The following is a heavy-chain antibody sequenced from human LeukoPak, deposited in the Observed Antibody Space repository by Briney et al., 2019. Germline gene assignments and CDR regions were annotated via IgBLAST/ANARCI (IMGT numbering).Heavy chain of an antibody. CDR3: AAVNYDILTGPYHYFDY. D-gene: IGHD3-9*01. Sequence: SETLSLTCTVSGGSISSSSYYWGWIRQPPGKGLEWIGYIYYSGSTNYNPSLKSRVTISVDTSKNQFTLKLSSVTAADTAVYYCAAVNYDILTGPYHYFDYWGQGTLVTVSS. J-gene: IGHJ4*02. CDR1: GGSISSSSYY. CDR2: IYYSGST. V-gene: IGHV4-61*05.